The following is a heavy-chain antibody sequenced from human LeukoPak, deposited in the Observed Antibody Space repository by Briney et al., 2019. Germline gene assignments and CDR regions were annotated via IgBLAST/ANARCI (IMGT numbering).Heavy chain of an antibody. Sequence: PGRSLRLSCAASGFTFSSYTMNWVRQAPGKGLEWVSSISSSSNYIYYADSVKGRFTISRDNAKNSLFLQMNSPRAEDTAVYYCARDGSPFDFWGQGTLVTVSS. J-gene: IGHJ4*02. CDR3: ARDGSPFDF. CDR2: ISSSSNYI. CDR1: GFTFSSYT. D-gene: IGHD6-13*01. V-gene: IGHV3-21*01.